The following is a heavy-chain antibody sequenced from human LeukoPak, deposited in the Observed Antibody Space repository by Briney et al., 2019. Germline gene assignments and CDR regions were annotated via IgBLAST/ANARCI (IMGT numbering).Heavy chain of an antibody. CDR1: GDTFSGYY. Sequence: ASLKVSCKASGDTFSGYYMHWVRQAPGQGLEWMGWMNYNSGGTNYAQRFQGRLTMTTDTSTSTAYMELRSLRSDDTAVYYCARKWGYYYDSSGYYSNDAFDIWGQGTMVTVSS. V-gene: IGHV1-2*02. J-gene: IGHJ3*02. CDR2: MNYNSGGT. D-gene: IGHD3-22*01. CDR3: ARKWGYYYDSSGYYSNDAFDI.